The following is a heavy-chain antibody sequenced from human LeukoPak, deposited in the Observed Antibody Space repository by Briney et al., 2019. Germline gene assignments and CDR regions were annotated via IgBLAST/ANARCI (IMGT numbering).Heavy chain of an antibody. Sequence: GGSLRLSCAASGFAVSTNYMSWVRQAPGKGLEWVSIMNSDGSTKCADSVKGRFTISRDNSKNTLYLQMNSLSAEDTAVYYCAGYYGGKFDYWGQGTLVTVSS. D-gene: IGHD4-23*01. J-gene: IGHJ4*02. CDR1: GFAVSTNY. CDR3: AGYYGGKFDY. CDR2: MNSDGST. V-gene: IGHV3-66*02.